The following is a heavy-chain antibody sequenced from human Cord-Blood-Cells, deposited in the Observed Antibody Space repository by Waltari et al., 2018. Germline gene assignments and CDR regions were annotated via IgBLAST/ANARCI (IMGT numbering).Heavy chain of an antibody. CDR1: GYTLTELS. Sequence: QVQLVQSGAEVKKPGASVKVSCKVSGYTLTELSIHWVRQAPGKGLEWLVVFVPEAGETMYAQEFQGRATMTEDTSTVPAYMELSSLRSEVTAVYYCATCRGPRVYAFDIWGQGSMVTVSS. D-gene: IGHD3-10*01. CDR2: FVPEAGET. J-gene: IGHJ3*02. CDR3: ATCRGPRVYAFDI. V-gene: IGHV1-24*01.